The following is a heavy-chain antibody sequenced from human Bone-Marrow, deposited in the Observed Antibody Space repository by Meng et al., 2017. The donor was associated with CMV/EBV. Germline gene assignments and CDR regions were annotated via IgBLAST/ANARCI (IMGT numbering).Heavy chain of an antibody. J-gene: IGHJ4*02. CDR3: ARGGGDSSGWSLFDY. CDR1: GGSISSYY. V-gene: IGHV4-59*01. D-gene: IGHD6-19*01. CDR2: IYYSGST. Sequence: GSLRLSCTVSGGSISSYYWSWIRQPPGKGLEWIGYIYYSGSTNYNPSLKSRVTISVDTSKNQFSLKLSSLTAADTAVYYCARGGGDSSGWSLFDYWGQGTLVTVSS.